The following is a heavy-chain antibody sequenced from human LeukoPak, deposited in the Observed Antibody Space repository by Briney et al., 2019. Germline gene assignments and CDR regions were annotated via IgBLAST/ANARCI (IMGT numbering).Heavy chain of an antibody. J-gene: IGHJ4*02. CDR3: AREEDSSGYYFKRHFDY. V-gene: IGHV3-33*01. D-gene: IGHD3-22*01. CDR1: GFTFSSYG. CDR2: IWYDGSNK. Sequence: PGGSLRLSCAASGFTFSSYGMHWVRQAPGKGLEWVAVIWYDGSNKYYADSVKGRFTISRDNSKNTLYLQMNGLRAEDTAVYYCAREEDSSGYYFKRHFDYWGQGTLVTVSS.